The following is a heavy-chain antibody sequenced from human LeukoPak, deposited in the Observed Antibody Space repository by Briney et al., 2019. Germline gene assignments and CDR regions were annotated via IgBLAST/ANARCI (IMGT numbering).Heavy chain of an antibody. CDR1: GGSISGYY. CDR3: ARARYVNSFYAFDI. CDR2: LSKSGNT. J-gene: IGHJ3*02. Sequence: SETLSLTCTVSGGSISGYYWSWIRLPPGKGLEWIGYLSKSGNTNYSPSLKSRVTIFGDTSKTQFFLKLSSVPAADTAVYYCARARYVNSFYAFDIWGQGTLVTVSS. D-gene: IGHD3-9*01. V-gene: IGHV4-59*01.